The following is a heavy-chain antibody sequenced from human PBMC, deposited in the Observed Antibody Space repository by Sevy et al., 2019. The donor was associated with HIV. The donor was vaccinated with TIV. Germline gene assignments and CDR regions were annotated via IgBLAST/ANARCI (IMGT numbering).Heavy chain of an antibody. D-gene: IGHD3-9*01. CDR3: ARDRSHVIRYFDWLLDWFDP. V-gene: IGHV3-7*01. CDR2: IKQDGSEK. J-gene: IGHJ5*02. Sequence: GGSLRLSCAASGFTFSSYWMSWVRQAPGKGLEWVANIKQDGSEKYYVDSVKGRFTISRDNAKNSLYLQMNSLRAEDTAVYYCARDRSHVIRYFDWLLDWFDPWGQGTLVTVSS. CDR1: GFTFSSYW.